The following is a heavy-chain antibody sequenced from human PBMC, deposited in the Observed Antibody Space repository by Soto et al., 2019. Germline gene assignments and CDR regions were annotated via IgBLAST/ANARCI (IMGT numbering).Heavy chain of an antibody. V-gene: IGHV3-66*01. J-gene: IGHJ5*02. CDR1: GFTVSSNY. CDR3: ARDRDYANWFDP. D-gene: IGHD4-17*01. Sequence: PGGSLRLSCAASGFTVSSNYMSWVRQAPGKGLEWVSVIYSGGSTYYADSVKGRFTISRDNSKNTLYLQMNSLRAEDTAVYYCARDRDYANWFDPWGQGTLVTVSA. CDR2: IYSGGST.